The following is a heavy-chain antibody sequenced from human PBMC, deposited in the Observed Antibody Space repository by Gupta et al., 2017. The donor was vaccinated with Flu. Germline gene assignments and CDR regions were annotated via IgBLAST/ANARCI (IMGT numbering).Heavy chain of an antibody. V-gene: IGHV3-23*04. CDR3: AKSQETDGWFDY. CDR2: ISGTGDII. CDR1: GFTFSTYD. Sequence: EVSWLESGGKLVQPGGSLRLSGVGSGFTFSTYDMTWVRQAPGKGLQWVSGISGTGDIIHHADSVKGRFTISRDNSKNTLYLHINSLRAEDTAVYYCAKSQETDGWFDYWGQGTLVTVSS. D-gene: IGHD1-1*01. J-gene: IGHJ5*01.